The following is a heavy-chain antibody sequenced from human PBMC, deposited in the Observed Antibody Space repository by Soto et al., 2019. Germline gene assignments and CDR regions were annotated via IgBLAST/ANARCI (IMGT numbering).Heavy chain of an antibody. J-gene: IGHJ4*02. Sequence: GGSLRLSCAASGFTFSSFWMHWVRQAPGKGLVWVSRIDPDASSTTYADSVKGRFTISRDNAENTLYLQMNSLRAEDTAVYYCARGLTGNSPSDYWGQGTLVTVSS. CDR1: GFTFSSFW. CDR3: ARGLTGNSPSDY. CDR2: IDPDASST. V-gene: IGHV3-74*01. D-gene: IGHD3-9*01.